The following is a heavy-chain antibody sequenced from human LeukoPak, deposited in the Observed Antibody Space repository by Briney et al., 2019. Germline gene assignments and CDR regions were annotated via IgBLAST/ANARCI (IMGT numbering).Heavy chain of an antibody. CDR2: ISSSSSTV. D-gene: IGHD6-13*01. CDR1: GFTFSSYS. V-gene: IGHV3-48*01. J-gene: IGHJ4*02. Sequence: GGSPRLSCAAPGFTFSSYSMNWVRQAPGKGLEWVSYISSSSSTVYYADSVKGRFTISRDNAKNSLYLQMNSLRAEDTAVYYCARGIQDSSSWPIDYWGQGTLVTVSS. CDR3: ARGIQDSSSWPIDY.